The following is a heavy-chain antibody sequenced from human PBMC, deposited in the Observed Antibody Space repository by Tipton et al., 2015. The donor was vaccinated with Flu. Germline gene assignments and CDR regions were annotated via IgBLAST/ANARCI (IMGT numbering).Heavy chain of an antibody. V-gene: IGHV4-59*05. Sequence: TLSLTCTVSGGSVNSYFWSWIRQPPRKGLECVGGISYSGNTYSNPSLKSRVTISVDTSKSHFSLKLRSGTAADTAVYYCARLSYYDVDLKNFYFDYWGQGALVTVSS. CDR3: ARLSYYDVDLKNFYFDY. CDR2: ISYSGNT. J-gene: IGHJ4*02. D-gene: IGHD3-10*02. CDR1: GGSVNSYF.